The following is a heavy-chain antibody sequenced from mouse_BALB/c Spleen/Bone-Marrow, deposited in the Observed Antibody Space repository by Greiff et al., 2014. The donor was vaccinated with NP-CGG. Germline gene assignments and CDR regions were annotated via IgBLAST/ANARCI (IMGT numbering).Heavy chain of an antibody. D-gene: IGHD2-3*01. J-gene: IGHJ4*01. CDR2: IYPGDGDT. CDR1: GYAFSNSW. Sequence: QVQLQQSGPELVKPGASVKISCKASGYAFSNSWMDWVKQRPGQASEWIGRIYPGDGDTYYNGKFKDKATLTADKSSSTAYMQLSSLTSVDSAVYFCARSDGYRAMDYWGQGTSVTVSS. V-gene: IGHV1-82*01. CDR3: ARSDGYRAMDY.